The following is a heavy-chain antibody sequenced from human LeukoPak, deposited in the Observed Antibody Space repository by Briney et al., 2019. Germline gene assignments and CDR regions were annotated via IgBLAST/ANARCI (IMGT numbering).Heavy chain of an antibody. CDR1: GGSVSLWQ. V-gene: IGHV4-4*07. D-gene: IGHD3-16*01. CDR2: LHTSGGP. CDR3: ATGGGPFDY. J-gene: IGHJ4*02. Sequence: SETLSLTCSVSGGSVSLWQWNWIRQVAGKGLEWIGRLHTSGGPKYNPSLKSRVTMSLDTSKNQFFLKVSSVTAADTAVYFCATGGGPFDYWGQGILVTVSS.